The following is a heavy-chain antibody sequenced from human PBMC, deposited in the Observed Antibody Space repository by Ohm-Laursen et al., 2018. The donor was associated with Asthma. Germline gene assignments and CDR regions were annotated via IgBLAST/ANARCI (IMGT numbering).Heavy chain of an antibody. Sequence: SLRLSCTASGLTFSSYWMTWVRQAPGKGPEWVAHIKEDGSEESYLASVRGRFTTSRDNAKNSLYLQMNSLRAEDTAVYYCAKFGRDYRSHGMDVWGQGTTVTVSS. J-gene: IGHJ6*02. CDR3: AKFGRDYRSHGMDV. V-gene: IGHV3-7*05. CDR2: IKEDGSEE. CDR1: GLTFSSYW. D-gene: IGHD4-11*01.